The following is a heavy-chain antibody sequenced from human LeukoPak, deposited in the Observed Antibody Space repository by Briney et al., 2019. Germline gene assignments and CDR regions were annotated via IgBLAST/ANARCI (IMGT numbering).Heavy chain of an antibody. J-gene: IGHJ6*02. CDR2: ISAYNGNT. CDR3: ARDSTYCSSTSCYMAEVKYYYYYYGMDV. CDR1: GYTFTSYG. D-gene: IGHD2-2*02. Sequence: ASVKVSCKASGYTFTSYGISWVRQAPGQGLEWMGWISAYNGNTNYAQKLQGRVTMTTDTSTSTACMELRSLRSDDTAVYYCARDSTYCSSTSCYMAEVKYYYYYYGMDVWGQGTTVTVSS. V-gene: IGHV1-18*01.